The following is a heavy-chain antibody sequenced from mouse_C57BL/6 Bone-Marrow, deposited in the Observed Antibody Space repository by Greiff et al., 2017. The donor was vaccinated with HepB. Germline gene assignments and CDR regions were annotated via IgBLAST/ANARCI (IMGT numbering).Heavy chain of an antibody. CDR3: ARNYYGSSWAY. Sequence: EVKVVESGGGLVKPGGSLKLSCAASGFTFSSYTMSWVRQTPEKRLEWVATISGGGGNTYYPDSVKGRFTFSRDNAKNTLYLQRSSLRSEDTALYYCARNYYGSSWAYCGQGTLVTVST. CDR1: GFTFSSYT. V-gene: IGHV5-9*01. J-gene: IGHJ3*01. CDR2: ISGGGGNT. D-gene: IGHD1-1*01.